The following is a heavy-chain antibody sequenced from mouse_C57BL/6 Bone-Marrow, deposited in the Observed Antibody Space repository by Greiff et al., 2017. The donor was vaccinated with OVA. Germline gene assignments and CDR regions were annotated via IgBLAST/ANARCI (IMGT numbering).Heavy chain of an antibody. CDR3: AITQFITTVVARSY. CDR2: IYPGSGST. CDR1: GYTFTSYW. Sequence: QVQLQQPGAELVKPGASVKMSCKASGYTFTSYWITWVKQRPGQGLEWIGDIYPGSGSTNYNEKFKSKATLTVDTSSSTAYMQLSSLTSEDSAVYYCAITQFITTVVARSYWGQGTTLTVSS. V-gene: IGHV1-55*01. D-gene: IGHD1-1*01. J-gene: IGHJ2*01.